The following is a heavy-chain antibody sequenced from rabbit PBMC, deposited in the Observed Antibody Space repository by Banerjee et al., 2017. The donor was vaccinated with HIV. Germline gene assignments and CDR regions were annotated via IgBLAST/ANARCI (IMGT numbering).Heavy chain of an antibody. CDR3: ARAYAGDPNYGCVYYFNL. V-gene: IGHV1S40*01. Sequence: QSLEESGGDLVKPGASLTLTCTASGLDFSSSYHMCWVRQAPGKGLEWIACIVTGSSGSTYYASWAKGRFTISKTSSTTVTLQMTSLTAADTATYSCARAYAGDPNYGCVYYFNLWGPGTLVTVS. J-gene: IGHJ4*01. CDR1: GLDFSSSYH. D-gene: IGHD4-2*01. CDR2: IVTGSSGST.